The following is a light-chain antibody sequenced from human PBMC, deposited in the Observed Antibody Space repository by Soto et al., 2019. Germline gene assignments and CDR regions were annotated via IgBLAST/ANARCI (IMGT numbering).Light chain of an antibody. V-gene: IGKV3-15*01. Sequence: EIVMTQSPATLSVSPGERATLSCRASQSVSSNLAWYQQKPGQAPRLLIYGASTRATGIPARFSGSGSGTEFTLTISSLQSEDFAVHYCQQYINWPAKTFGQGTKVEIK. CDR2: GAS. J-gene: IGKJ1*01. CDR3: QQYINWPAKT. CDR1: QSVSSN.